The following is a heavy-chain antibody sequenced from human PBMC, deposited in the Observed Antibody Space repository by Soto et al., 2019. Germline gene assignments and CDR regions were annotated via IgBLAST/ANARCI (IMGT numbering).Heavy chain of an antibody. V-gene: IGHV1-69*15. CDR3: ATDGGKDGYFGNWFDP. CDR1: GGTFSNYA. J-gene: IGHJ5*02. Sequence: QVQLLQSGAEVKKPGSSVKVSCKASGGTFSNYAITWVRQAPGQGLEWRRRIIPIFGSTNFAQKLQGRVTLTADESTTTGYLELSSLRSDDTAVYFCATDGGKDGYFGNWFDPWGQGTLVTVSS. CDR2: IIPIFGST. D-gene: IGHD5-18*01.